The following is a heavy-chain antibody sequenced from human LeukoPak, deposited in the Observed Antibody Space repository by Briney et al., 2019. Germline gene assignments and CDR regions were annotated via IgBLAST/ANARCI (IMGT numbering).Heavy chain of an antibody. CDR1: GFTFSSYA. V-gene: IGHV3-23*01. D-gene: IGHD3-10*01. J-gene: IGHJ4*02. Sequence: GGSLRLSCAASGFTFSSYAMSWVHQAPGKGLEWVSAISGSGGSTYYADSVKGRFTISRDNSKNTLYLQMNSLRAEDTAVYYCAKRPGTLWFGELFYYFVYWGQGTLVTVSS. CDR3: AKRPGTLWFGELFYYFVY. CDR2: ISGSGGST.